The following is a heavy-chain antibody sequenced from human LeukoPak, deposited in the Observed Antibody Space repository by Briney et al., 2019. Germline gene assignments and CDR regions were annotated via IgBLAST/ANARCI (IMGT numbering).Heavy chain of an antibody. D-gene: IGHD6-19*01. CDR1: GFTFSSYA. Sequence: PGGSLRLSCAASGFTFSSYAMSWVRQAPGKGLEWVSAISGSGGSTYYADSVKGRFTISRDNAKNTLYLQMNSLRAEDTAVYYCAKDLGSGWSGVYFDYWGQGTLVTVSS. V-gene: IGHV3-23*01. J-gene: IGHJ4*02. CDR2: ISGSGGST. CDR3: AKDLGSGWSGVYFDY.